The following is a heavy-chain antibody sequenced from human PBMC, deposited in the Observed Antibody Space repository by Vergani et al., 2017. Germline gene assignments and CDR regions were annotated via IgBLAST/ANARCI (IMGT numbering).Heavy chain of an antibody. V-gene: IGHV5-10-1*01. CDR2: IDPSDSYT. CDR1: GYSFTSYW. D-gene: IGHD3-9*01. CDR3: ATDLPALLRYFDWSPPSMDV. J-gene: IGHJ6*02. Sequence: EVQLVQSGAEVKKPGESLRISCKGSGYSFTSYWISWVRQMPGKGLEWMGRIDPSDSYTNYSPSFQGHVTISADKSISTAYLQWSSLKASDTAMYYCATDLPALLRYFDWSPPSMDVWGQGTTVTVSS.